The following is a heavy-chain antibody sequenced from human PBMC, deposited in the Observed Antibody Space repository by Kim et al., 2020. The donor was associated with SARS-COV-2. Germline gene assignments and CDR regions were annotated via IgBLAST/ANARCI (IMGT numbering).Heavy chain of an antibody. CDR2: SWYDGSHE. V-gene: IGHV3-33*01. CDR1: GFNFKSYG. D-gene: IGHD6-19*01. J-gene: IGHJ4*02. Sequence: GGSLRLSCVTSGFNFKSYGMHWVRQAPGKGLEWVAFSWYDGSHEYYTDPVKGRFTVSRDASQETLHLQMDSLRVDDTAVYYCARALGYTGGRYSLGYWGQGTLVTV. CDR3: ARALGYTGGRYSLGY.